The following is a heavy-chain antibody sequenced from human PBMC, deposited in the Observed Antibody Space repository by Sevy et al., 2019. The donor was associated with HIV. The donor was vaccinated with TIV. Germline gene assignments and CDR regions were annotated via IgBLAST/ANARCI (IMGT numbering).Heavy chain of an antibody. Sequence: ASVKVSCKSSGGTFNMYAISWVRQAPGQGLEWMGGIIPLSGTPNYAQKFQDRVTMTADKSMKTAYMELRSLTSDDTAMYFCARDPREPHSFFDYWGQGTLVTVSS. CDR2: IIPLSGTP. CDR1: GGTFNMYA. CDR3: ARDPREPHSFFDY. J-gene: IGHJ4*02. V-gene: IGHV1-69*06. D-gene: IGHD2-21*01.